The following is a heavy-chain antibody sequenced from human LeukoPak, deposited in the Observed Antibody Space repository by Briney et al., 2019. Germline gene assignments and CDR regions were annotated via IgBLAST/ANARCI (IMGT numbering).Heavy chain of an antibody. D-gene: IGHD3-10*01. J-gene: IGHJ4*02. CDR3: AKTGYYYGSGSYYFPDY. CDR2: ISGSGGST. CDR1: GFTFSSYA. Sequence: GGSLRLSCAASGFTFSSYAMSWVRQAPGKGLEWVSAISGSGGSTYYAYSVKGRFTISRENSKNTLYLQMNSLRAEDTAVYYCAKTGYYYGSGSYYFPDYWGQGTLVTVSS. V-gene: IGHV3-23*01.